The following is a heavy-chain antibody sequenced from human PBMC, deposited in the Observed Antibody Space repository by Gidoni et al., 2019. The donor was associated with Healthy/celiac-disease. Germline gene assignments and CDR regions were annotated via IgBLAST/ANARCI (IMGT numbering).Heavy chain of an antibody. J-gene: IGHJ6*03. V-gene: IGHV3-11*01. CDR3: ARDYRYQLLWNYYYYMDV. D-gene: IGHD2-2*01. CDR1: GFTFSDYY. CDR2: ISSSGSTI. Sequence: QVQLVESGGGLFKPGGSLRLSCAASGFTFSDYYLRWIRQAPGKGLEWVSYISSSGSTIYYADSVKGRFTISRDNAKNSLYLQMNSLRAEDTAVYYCARDYRYQLLWNYYYYMDVWGKGTTVTVSS.